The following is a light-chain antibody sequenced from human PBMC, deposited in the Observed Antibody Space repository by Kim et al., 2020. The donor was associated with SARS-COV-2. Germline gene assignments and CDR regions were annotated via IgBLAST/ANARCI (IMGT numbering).Light chain of an antibody. V-gene: IGLV1-47*01. Sequence: QSVLTQPPSASGTPGQRVTISCSGSSSNIGNNYLYWYQQHPGMTPKLLIYNSQRPSGVPDRFSGSKSGTSASLAISGLRSGDEGDYYCAAWDGSLSGVVFGGGTQLTVL. CDR3: AAWDGSLSGVV. J-gene: IGLJ2*01. CDR2: NS. CDR1: SSNIGNNY.